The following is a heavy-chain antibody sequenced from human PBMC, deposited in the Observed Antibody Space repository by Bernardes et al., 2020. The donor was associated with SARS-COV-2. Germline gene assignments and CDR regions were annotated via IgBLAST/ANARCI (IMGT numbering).Heavy chain of an antibody. Sequence: GRSLRVSCAASGFSVSAYWMHWVRQAPGEGLVWVSRINEDGSVINYADSVKGRFTISRDIADNTLYLQMNSLRAEDTAVYYCARDFGGNSDYWGQGTLVTVSS. CDR2: INEDGSVI. V-gene: IGHV3-74*01. CDR3: ARDFGGNSDY. CDR1: GFSVSAYW. D-gene: IGHD2-15*01. J-gene: IGHJ4*02.